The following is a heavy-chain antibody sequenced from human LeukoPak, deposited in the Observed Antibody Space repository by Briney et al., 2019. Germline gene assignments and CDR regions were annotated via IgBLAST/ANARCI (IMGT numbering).Heavy chain of an antibody. CDR1: VGTFSSYA. CDR2: IIPIFGTA. V-gene: IGHV1-69*13. Sequence: GASVNVSFKASVGTFSSYAISWVRQAPGQGLEWMGGIIPIFGTANYAQKFQGRVTITADESTSTAYMELSSLRSEDTAVYYCARDRAMYSSSWSNFDYWGQGTLVTVSS. CDR3: ARDRAMYSSSWSNFDY. J-gene: IGHJ4*02. D-gene: IGHD6-13*01.